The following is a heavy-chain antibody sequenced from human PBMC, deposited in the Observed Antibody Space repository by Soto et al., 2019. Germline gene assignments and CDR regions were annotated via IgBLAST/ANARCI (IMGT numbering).Heavy chain of an antibody. CDR3: ARARRYCSSTSCPNDY. CDR2: MNPNSGNT. J-gene: IGHJ4*02. V-gene: IGHV1-8*01. D-gene: IGHD2-2*01. CDR1: GYTFASYD. Sequence: ASVEVSCKASGYTFASYDINWVRQATGQGLEWMGWMNPNSGNTGYAQKFQGRVTMTRNTSISTAYMELSSLRSEDTAVYYCARARRYCSSTSCPNDYWGQGTLVTVSS.